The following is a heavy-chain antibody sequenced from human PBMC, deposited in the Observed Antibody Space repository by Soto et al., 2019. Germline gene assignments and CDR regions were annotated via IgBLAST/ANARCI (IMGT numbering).Heavy chain of an antibody. CDR3: ARESREYYFDY. CDR1: GGSISTYY. Sequence: SETLSLTCTVSGGSISTYYWSWIRQPPGKGLEWIGYVFYSGITNYNPSLKSRVTISVDTSKNQFSLRLSSVTAADTAVYYCARESREYYFDYWGQGQWSPSPQ. J-gene: IGHJ4*02. V-gene: IGHV4-59*01. CDR2: VFYSGIT.